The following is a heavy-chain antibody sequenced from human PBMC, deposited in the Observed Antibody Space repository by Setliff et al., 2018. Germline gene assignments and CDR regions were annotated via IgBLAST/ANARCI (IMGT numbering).Heavy chain of an antibody. CDR2: VYSSVYSSGIT. Sequence: PSETLSLTCAVSGGSITSGSYYWSWIRQPAGRGLEWVGRVYSSVYSSGITSYNPSLKSRVTISMDTSKNQFSLKLTSMTAADTAVYYCARDQWVRSPPLYFSYSMDVWGQGTTVTVSS. CDR1: GGSITSGSYY. CDR3: ARDQWVRSPPLYFSYSMDV. J-gene: IGHJ6*02. D-gene: IGHD5-12*01. V-gene: IGHV4-61*02.